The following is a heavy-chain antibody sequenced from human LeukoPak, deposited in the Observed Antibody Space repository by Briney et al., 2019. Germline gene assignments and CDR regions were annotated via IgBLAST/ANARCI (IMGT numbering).Heavy chain of an antibody. CDR3: AKDRCSSTSCYAYYYYYGMDV. V-gene: IGHV3-30*18. CDR1: GFSFSNFG. Sequence: GGSLRLSCAASGFSFSNFGMHWVRQAPGKGLEWVAVISYDGSLKYYLDSVKGRFTISRDNSKNTLYLQMNSLRAEDTAVYYCAKDRCSSTSCYAYYYYYGMDVWGKGTTVTVSS. CDR2: ISYDGSLK. D-gene: IGHD2-2*01. J-gene: IGHJ6*04.